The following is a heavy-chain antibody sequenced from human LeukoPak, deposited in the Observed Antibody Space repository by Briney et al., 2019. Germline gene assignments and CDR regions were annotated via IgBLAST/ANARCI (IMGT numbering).Heavy chain of an antibody. D-gene: IGHD1-26*01. CDR3: ARHSGRTGWFDP. J-gene: IGHJ5*02. CDR2: ISPNSGGT. CDR1: GYTFTTYY. V-gene: IGHV1-2*02. Sequence: GASVKVSCKASGYTFTTYYMHWVRQAPGQGLEWMGWISPNSGGTNYAQKFQGRVTMTRDTSISTAYMELSRLRSDDTAVYYCARHSGRTGWFDPWSQGTLVTVSS.